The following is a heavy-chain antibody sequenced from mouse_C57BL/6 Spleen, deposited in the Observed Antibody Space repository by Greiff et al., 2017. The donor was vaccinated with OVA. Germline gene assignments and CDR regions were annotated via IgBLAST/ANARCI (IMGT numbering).Heavy chain of an antibody. V-gene: IGHV5-4*03. Sequence: EVKVEESGGGLVKPGGSLKLSCAASGFTFSSYAMSWVRQTPEKRLEWVATISDGGSYTYYPDNVKGRFTISRDNAKNNLYLQMSHLKSEDTAMYYCARLPYWGQGTLVTVSA. CDR2: ISDGGSYT. CDR1: GFTFSSYA. J-gene: IGHJ3*01. CDR3: ARLPY.